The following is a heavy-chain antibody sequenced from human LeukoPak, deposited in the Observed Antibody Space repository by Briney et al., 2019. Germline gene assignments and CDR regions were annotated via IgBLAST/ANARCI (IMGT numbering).Heavy chain of an antibody. J-gene: IGHJ4*02. CDR3: AKGLQQWPTGYFDY. Sequence: GGSMRLSFAASGFTFSSYGMHWVGQAPGKGLGGVEFIRYDGSNKYYADSVKGRFTISRDNSKNTLYLQMNSLRAEDTAVYYCAKGLQQWPTGYFDYWGQGTLVTVSS. CDR1: GFTFSSYG. V-gene: IGHV3-30*02. CDR2: IRYDGSNK. D-gene: IGHD6-19*01.